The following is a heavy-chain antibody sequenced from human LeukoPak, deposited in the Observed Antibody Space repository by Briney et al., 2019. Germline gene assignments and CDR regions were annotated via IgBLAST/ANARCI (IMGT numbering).Heavy chain of an antibody. V-gene: IGHV1-46*04. Sequence: ALVKVSCKASGYTFTSYYLHWVRQAPGQGLEWMGIINPSGGGISYAQKLQGRVTMTSDTSTSTVYMELSSLRSEDTAVYFCARVSTQDPIYYGAGRYDYWGQGTLVTVSS. J-gene: IGHJ4*01. CDR2: INPSGGGI. D-gene: IGHD3-10*01. CDR1: GYTFTSYY. CDR3: ARVSTQDPIYYGAGRYDY.